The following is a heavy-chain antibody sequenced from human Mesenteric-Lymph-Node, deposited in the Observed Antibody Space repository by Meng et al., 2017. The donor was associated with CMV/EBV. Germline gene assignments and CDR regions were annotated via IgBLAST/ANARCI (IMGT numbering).Heavy chain of an antibody. V-gene: IGHV3-74*01. CDR3: ARDRGHDFWSGYHGLYYYGMDV. CDR1: GFTVSSNY. CDR2: INSDGSST. J-gene: IGHJ6*02. D-gene: IGHD3-3*01. Sequence: GESLKISCAASGFTVSSNYMSWVRQAPGKGLVWVSRINSDGSSTNYADSVKGRFTISRDNAKNTLYLQMNSLRAEDTAVYYCARDRGHDFWSGYHGLYYYGMDVWGQGTTVTVSS.